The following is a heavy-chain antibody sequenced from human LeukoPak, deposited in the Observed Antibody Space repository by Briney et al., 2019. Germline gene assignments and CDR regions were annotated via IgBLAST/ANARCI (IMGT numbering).Heavy chain of an antibody. CDR2: ISSTSRSYI. Sequence: PGGSLRLSCAASGFTFSSYNMNWVRQAPGKGLERVSSISSTSRSYIYYADSVKGRFTISRDNAKNSLYLQMNSLRADDTAVYYCARDVNHYMDVWGKGTTVTASS. CDR3: ARDVNHYMDV. D-gene: IGHD1-14*01. V-gene: IGHV3-21*04. CDR1: GFTFSSYN. J-gene: IGHJ6*03.